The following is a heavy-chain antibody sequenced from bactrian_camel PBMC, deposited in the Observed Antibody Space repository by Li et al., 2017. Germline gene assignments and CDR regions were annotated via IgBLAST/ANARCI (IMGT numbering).Heavy chain of an antibody. CDR2: ICTGGGST. CDR1: GDTYYSRYC. CDR3: VAGQAEGRWCPVEATTSEFGY. J-gene: IGHJ6*01. V-gene: IGHV3S28*01. D-gene: IGHD6*01. Sequence: QLVESGGGSVQAGGSLRLSCAASGDTYYSRYCVGRFRQAPGKEREGVAAICTGGGSTYYADSVKGRFTISQDNAKNTLYLQMNSLKPEDTAMYTCVAGQAEGRWCPVEATTSEFGYRGQGTQVTVS.